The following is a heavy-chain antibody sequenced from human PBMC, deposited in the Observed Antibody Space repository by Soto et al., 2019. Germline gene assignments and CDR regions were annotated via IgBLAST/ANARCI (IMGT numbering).Heavy chain of an antibody. J-gene: IGHJ4*02. CDR2: ISYDGRQK. CDR1: RFSFSRYA. V-gene: IGHV3-30-3*02. D-gene: IGHD3-9*01. CDR3: AKDGYFDTYYFDH. Sequence: GGSLRLSCAASRFSFSRYAMHWVRQAPGKGLEWVAVISYDGRQKHYVDSVKGLFTISRDESDNTLYLQMNSLRPEDTAVYYCAKDGYFDTYYFDHWGQGTLVTVSS.